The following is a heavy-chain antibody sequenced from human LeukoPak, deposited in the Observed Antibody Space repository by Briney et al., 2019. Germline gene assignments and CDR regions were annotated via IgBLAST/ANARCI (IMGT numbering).Heavy chain of an antibody. D-gene: IGHD2-15*01. Sequence: PGGSLRLSCAASGFTFSSYAMHWVRQAPGKGLEWVAVISYDGSNKYYADSVKGRFTISRDNSKNTLYLQMNSLRAEDTAVYYCARLFCIGDSCYSKWDYYNGMDVWGQGTTVTVSS. V-gene: IGHV3-30*04. CDR1: GFTFSSYA. CDR3: ARLFCIGDSCYSKWDYYNGMDV. CDR2: ISYDGSNK. J-gene: IGHJ6*02.